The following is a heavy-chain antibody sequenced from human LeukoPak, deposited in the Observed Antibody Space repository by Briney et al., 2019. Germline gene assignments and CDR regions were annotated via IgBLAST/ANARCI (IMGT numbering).Heavy chain of an antibody. J-gene: IGHJ3*02. CDR2: MNPNSGNI. D-gene: IGHD3-16*02. CDR1: GYTFTSYD. Sequence: GASVKVSCKASGYTFTSYDINWVRQATGQGLEWMGWMNPNSGNIDYAQKFQGRVTITRNTSISTAYMELSSLRSGDTAVYYCASGGSDYDYVWGSYRLNAFDIWGQGTMVTVSS. CDR3: ASGGSDYDYVWGSYRLNAFDI. V-gene: IGHV1-8*03.